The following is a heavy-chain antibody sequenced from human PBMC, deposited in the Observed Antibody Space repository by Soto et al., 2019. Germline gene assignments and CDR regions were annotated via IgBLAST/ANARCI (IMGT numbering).Heavy chain of an antibody. Sequence: GGSLRLSCAASGVTVSSNYMSWVRQAPGKGLEWVSVIYSGGSTYYADSVKGRFTISRDNSKNTLYLQMNSLRAEDTAVYYCAREYYDSSGYYHYYFDYWGQGTLVTVSS. CDR3: AREYYDSSGYYHYYFDY. CDR2: IYSGGST. D-gene: IGHD3-22*01. J-gene: IGHJ4*02. CDR1: GVTVSSNY. V-gene: IGHV3-66*01.